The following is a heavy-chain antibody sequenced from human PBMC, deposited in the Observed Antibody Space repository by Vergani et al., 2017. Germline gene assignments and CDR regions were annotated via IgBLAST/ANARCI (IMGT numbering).Heavy chain of an antibody. J-gene: IGHJ3*02. CDR1: VFTFSSYS. CDR3: AKTGVAAPDAFDI. D-gene: IGHD6-6*01. Sequence: EVQLVESGGGLVQPGGSLRLSCAASVFTFSSYSMNWVRQAPGKGLEWVSYISSSNSTIYYADSVKGRFTISRDNAKNSLYLQMNSLRAEDTAVYYCAKTGVAAPDAFDIWGQGTMVTVSS. V-gene: IGHV3-48*01. CDR2: ISSSNSTI.